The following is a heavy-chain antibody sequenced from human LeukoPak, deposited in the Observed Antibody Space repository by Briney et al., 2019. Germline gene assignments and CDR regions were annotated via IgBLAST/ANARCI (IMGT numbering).Heavy chain of an antibody. V-gene: IGHV3-66*02. J-gene: IGHJ4*02. Sequence: AGSLSLTCAASGFTVSSNYMSWIRQAPGKGLEWVSVIYCGGSTYYDPSVKGRFTISRDNSKNTLYLQMNSLRAEDTAVYYCARDRRGYCSSTSCYQSFDYWGQGTLVTVSS. CDR3: ARDRRGYCSSTSCYQSFDY. CDR2: IYCGGST. D-gene: IGHD2-2*01. CDR1: GFTVSSNY.